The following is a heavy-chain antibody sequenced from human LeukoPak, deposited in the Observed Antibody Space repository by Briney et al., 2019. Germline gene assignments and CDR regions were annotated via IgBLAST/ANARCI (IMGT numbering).Heavy chain of an antibody. D-gene: IGHD3-10*01. CDR2: IYNSGST. V-gene: IGHV4-59*01. CDR3: AREANYYGSGSYFEGTFDY. J-gene: IGHJ4*02. CDR1: GGSISSYY. Sequence: SETLSLTCTVSGGSISSYYWSWIRQPPGKGLEWIGYIYNSGSTNYNPSLKSRVTISVDTSKHQFSLRLSSVTAADTAVYYCAREANYYGSGSYFEGTFDYWGQGSLVTVSS.